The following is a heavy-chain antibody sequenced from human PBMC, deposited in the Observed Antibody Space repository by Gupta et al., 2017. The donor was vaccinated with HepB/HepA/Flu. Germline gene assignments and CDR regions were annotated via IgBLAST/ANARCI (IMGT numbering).Heavy chain of an antibody. CDR2: VSGDGGTT. Sequence: EIKLVQSGGGVVEPGGSLRVSCAASGFTFDDFAIHWVRQAPGKGLEWVSLVSGDGGTTLYADSVKGRFTVSRDNRKKSVFLQMDSLRSEDTAVYYCAKVRMANTLDAFHIWGQGTMVTVSS. CDR1: GFTFDDFA. CDR3: AKVRMANTLDAFHI. V-gene: IGHV3-43*02. J-gene: IGHJ3*02. D-gene: IGHD5-24*01.